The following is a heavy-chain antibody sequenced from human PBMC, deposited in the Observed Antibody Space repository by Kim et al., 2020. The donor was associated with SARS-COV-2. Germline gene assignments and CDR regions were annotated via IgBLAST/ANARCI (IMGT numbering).Heavy chain of an antibody. CDR1: GFTFSSYW. D-gene: IGHD5-18*01. J-gene: IGHJ6*02. Sequence: GGSLRLSCAASGFTFSSYWMHWVRQAPGKGLVWVSRINSDGSSTSYADSVKGRFTISRDNAKNTLYLQMNSLRAEDTAVYYCARDQEGGYSYYYYYYGMDVWGQGTTVTVSS. CDR2: INSDGSST. CDR3: ARDQEGGYSYYYYYYGMDV. V-gene: IGHV3-74*01.